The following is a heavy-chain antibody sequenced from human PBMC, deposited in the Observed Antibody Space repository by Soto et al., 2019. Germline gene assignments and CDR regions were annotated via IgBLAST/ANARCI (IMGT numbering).Heavy chain of an antibody. V-gene: IGHV4-34*01. CDR2: INHRGDT. J-gene: IGHJ5*01. CDR1: GGSFSATW. CDR3: ASARYDS. Sequence: SETLSLTCAVYGGSFSATWWTWIRQPPGMGLEWIGEINHRGDTNYSPSLKDRVSISKDTSNNQFSLKLTSVTAEDTGTYYCASARYDSWGRGILVNVSS.